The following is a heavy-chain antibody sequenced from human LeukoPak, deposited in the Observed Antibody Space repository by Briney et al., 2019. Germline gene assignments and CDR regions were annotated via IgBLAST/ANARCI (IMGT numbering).Heavy chain of an antibody. V-gene: IGHV4-59*01. CDR3: ARSPGAWDAYDI. CDR2: VFYSGGP. CDR1: GGSLTYYY. Sequence: SETLSLTCTVSGGSLTYYYWSWVRQPPGKGLECIGYVFYSGGPNYNPSLKSRVAISVDTSKNQFSLKLTSVTAADTAVYYCARSPGAWDAYDIWGLGTMVTVSS. J-gene: IGHJ3*02.